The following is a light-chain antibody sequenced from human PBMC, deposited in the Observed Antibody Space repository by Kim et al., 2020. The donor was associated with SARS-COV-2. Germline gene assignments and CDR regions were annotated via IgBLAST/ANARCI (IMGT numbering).Light chain of an antibody. J-gene: IGKJ1*01. CDR3: QKYNSAPWT. CDR1: QGLINS. CDR2: DAS. Sequence: SVGSIVTITCRAMQGLINSLAWYQQKPGKGPKVLIYDASTLQSGVPSRFSGSGSGTDFTLTISSLQPEDVATYYCQKYNSAPWTLGQGTKVDIK. V-gene: IGKV1-27*01.